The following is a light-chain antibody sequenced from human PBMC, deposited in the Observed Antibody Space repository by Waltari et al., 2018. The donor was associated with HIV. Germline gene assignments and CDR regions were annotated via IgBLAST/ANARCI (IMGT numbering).Light chain of an antibody. J-gene: IGLJ1*01. CDR2: EVT. CDR3: CSCPRSGIRYV. CDR1: SSNVGSDYF. V-gene: IGLV2-23*02. Sequence: QSALTQPASVSGSPGPSITISCTGTSSNVGSDYFVSWYHQHPGEAPKLIIYEVTKLPSGVSNRFSGSKSGNTASLTISGLQAEEEADYYCCSCPRSGIRYVFGTGTKVTVL.